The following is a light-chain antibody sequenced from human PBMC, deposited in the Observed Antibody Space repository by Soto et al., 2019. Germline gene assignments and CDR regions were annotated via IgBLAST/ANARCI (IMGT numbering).Light chain of an antibody. CDR3: KSYAGSNTYV. Sequence: QSALTQPPSASGSPGQSVTISCTGTRNDIGAYEFVSWYQHHPGKAPKLFIYEVVQRPSGVPDRFSGSKSGNTASLTVSGLQAADEADYYCKSYAGSNTYVFGTGTKLTVL. CDR1: RNDIGAYEF. CDR2: EVV. J-gene: IGLJ1*01. V-gene: IGLV2-8*01.